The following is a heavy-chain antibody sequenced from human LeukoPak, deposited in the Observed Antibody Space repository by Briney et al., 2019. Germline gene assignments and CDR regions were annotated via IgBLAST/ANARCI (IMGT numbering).Heavy chain of an antibody. J-gene: IGHJ4*02. D-gene: IGHD3-22*01. CDR3: ASWDYYDSSGYADY. CDR1: GYTFTGYH. Sequence: ASVKVSCKASGYTFTGYHMHWVRQAPGQGLEWMGWINPNSGGTNYAQKFQGRVTMTRDTSISTAYMELSRLRSDDTAVYYCASWDYYDSSGYADYWAREPWSPSPQ. V-gene: IGHV1-2*02. CDR2: INPNSGGT.